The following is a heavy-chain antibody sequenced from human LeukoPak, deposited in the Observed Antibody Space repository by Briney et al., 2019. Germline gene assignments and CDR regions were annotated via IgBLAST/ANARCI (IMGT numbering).Heavy chain of an antibody. Sequence: SGGSLRLSCAASGFTFDDYGMHRVRQAPGKGLEWVSGISWNSGSIGYADSVKGRFTISRDNAKNSLYLQMNSLRAEDMALYYCAKDSKYRYDFWSGYYMGPDAFDIWGQGTMVTVSS. CDR1: GFTFDDYG. CDR2: ISWNSGSI. D-gene: IGHD3-3*01. CDR3: AKDSKYRYDFWSGYYMGPDAFDI. V-gene: IGHV3-9*03. J-gene: IGHJ3*02.